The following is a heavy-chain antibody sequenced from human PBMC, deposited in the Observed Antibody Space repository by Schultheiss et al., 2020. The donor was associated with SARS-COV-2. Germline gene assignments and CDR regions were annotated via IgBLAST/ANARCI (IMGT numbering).Heavy chain of an antibody. J-gene: IGHJ6*02. V-gene: IGHV3-30*02. Sequence: GGSLRLSCAASGFTFSSYWMSWVRQAPGKGLEWVAVIWYDGSNKYYADSVKGRFTISRDNSKNTLYLQMNSLRAEDTAVYYCAKRIAAAGNYYYYGMDVWGQGTTVTVSS. CDR2: IWYDGSNK. D-gene: IGHD6-13*01. CDR3: AKRIAAAGNYYYYGMDV. CDR1: GFTFSSYW.